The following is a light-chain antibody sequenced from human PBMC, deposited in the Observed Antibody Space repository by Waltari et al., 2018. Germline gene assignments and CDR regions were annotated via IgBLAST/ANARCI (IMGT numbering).Light chain of an antibody. CDR2: DVS. Sequence: QSDLTQPRSVSGFPEQSVTISCTGSSGDVGGSTSVSWYQQIPGKAPKLIIYDVSKRPSGVPDRFSGSMSDNTASLTVSGLPAEDEADYFCCSYAANKVVFGGGTRLTVL. V-gene: IGLV2-11*01. CDR3: CSYAANKVV. J-gene: IGLJ2*01. CDR1: SGDVGGSTS.